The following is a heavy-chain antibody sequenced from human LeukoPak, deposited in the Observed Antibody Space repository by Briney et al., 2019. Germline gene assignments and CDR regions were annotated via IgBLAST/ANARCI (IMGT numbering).Heavy chain of an antibody. V-gene: IGHV3-21*01. CDR3: ARASDYYDSSGYDY. Sequence: PGGSLRLSCAASGFTFSSYSMNWVRQAPGKGLEWVSSISSSSSYIYYADSVKGRFTISRDNAKNSLYLQMNSLRAEDTAVYYCARASDYYDSSGYDYWGQGTLVTVSS. D-gene: IGHD3-22*01. CDR2: ISSSSSYI. J-gene: IGHJ4*02. CDR1: GFTFSSYS.